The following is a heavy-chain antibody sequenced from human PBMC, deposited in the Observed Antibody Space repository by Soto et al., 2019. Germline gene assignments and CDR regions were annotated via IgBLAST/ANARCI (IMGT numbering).Heavy chain of an antibody. CDR3: ARSQGSSTSLEIYYYYYYGMDV. V-gene: IGHV1-69*01. Sequence: QVQLVQSGAEVKKPGSSVKVSCKASGGTFSSYAISWVXQAPXQGLEWMGGIIPIPGTANYAQKFQGRVTITADESTSTAYMELSSLRSEDTAVYYCARSQGSSTSLEIYYYYYYGMDVWGQGTTVTVSS. J-gene: IGHJ6*02. CDR2: IIPIPGTA. CDR1: GGTFSSYA. D-gene: IGHD2-2*01.